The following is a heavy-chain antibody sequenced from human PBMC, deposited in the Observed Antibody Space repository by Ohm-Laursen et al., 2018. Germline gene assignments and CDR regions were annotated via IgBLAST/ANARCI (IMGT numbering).Heavy chain of an antibody. V-gene: IGHV3-30*18. J-gene: IGHJ5*02. Sequence: SLRLSCTASGFTFSSYGMHWVRQAPGKGLEWVAVISYDGSNKYYADSVKGRFTISRDNSKNTLYLQMNSLRAEDTAVYYCAKDSSSWSYNWFDPWGQGTLVTVSS. D-gene: IGHD6-13*01. CDR2: ISYDGSNK. CDR1: GFTFSSYG. CDR3: AKDSSSWSYNWFDP.